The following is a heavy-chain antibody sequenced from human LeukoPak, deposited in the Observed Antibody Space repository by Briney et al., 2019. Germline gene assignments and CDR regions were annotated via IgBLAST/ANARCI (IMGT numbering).Heavy chain of an antibody. V-gene: IGHV1-2*02. CDR2: INPNSGGT. CDR3: ARDLTVTTLLPYYYGMDV. J-gene: IGHJ6*02. CDR1: GYTFTGHY. D-gene: IGHD4-17*01. Sequence: ASVKVSCKASGYTFTGHYMHWVRQAPGQGLEWMGWINPNSGGTNYAQKFQGRVTMTRDTSISTAYMELSRLRSDDTAVYYCARDLTVTTLLPYYYGMDVWGQGTTVTVSS.